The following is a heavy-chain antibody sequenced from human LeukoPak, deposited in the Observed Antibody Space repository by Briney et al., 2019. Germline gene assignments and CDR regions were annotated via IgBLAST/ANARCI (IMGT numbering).Heavy chain of an antibody. D-gene: IGHD6-13*01. CDR3: ARDSSRWSFDY. CDR2: STPSGDST. Sequence: ASVKVSCKASGYTFTSYNMHWVRQAPGQGLEWMGISTPSGDSTTYAQKFQGRVTLTRDTPTSTVNMELSSLRSEDTAIYYCARDSSRWSFDYWGQGTLVTVSS. J-gene: IGHJ4*02. V-gene: IGHV1-46*01. CDR1: GYTFTSYN.